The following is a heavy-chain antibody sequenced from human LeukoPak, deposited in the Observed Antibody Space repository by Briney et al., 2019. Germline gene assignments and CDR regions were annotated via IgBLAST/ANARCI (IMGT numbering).Heavy chain of an antibody. CDR2: INSDGSST. V-gene: IGHV3-74*01. J-gene: IGHJ6*02. Sequence: GGSLRLSCAASGFTFSTYWMHWVRQAPGKGLVWASRINSDGSSTTYADSVKGRFTISRDNAKNTLSLQMSSLRAEDTAMYYCAREGSSYYNLDVWGQGTTVTVSS. CDR3: AREGSSYYNLDV. D-gene: IGHD2-15*01. CDR1: GFTFSTYW.